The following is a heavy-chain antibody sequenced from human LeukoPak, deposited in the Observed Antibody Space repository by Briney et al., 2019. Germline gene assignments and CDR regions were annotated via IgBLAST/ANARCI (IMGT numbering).Heavy chain of an antibody. CDR1: GFTFSGYG. CDR2: ISYDGSNK. V-gene: IGHV3-30*18. CDR3: AKDGSSGLDAFDI. Sequence: GGSLRLSCAASGFTFSGYGMHWVRQAPGKGLEWVAVISYDGSNKYFADSAKGRFTISRDNSKNTLYLQMNSLRAEDTAVYYCAKDGSSGLDAFDIWGQGTMVTVSS. D-gene: IGHD6-19*01. J-gene: IGHJ3*02.